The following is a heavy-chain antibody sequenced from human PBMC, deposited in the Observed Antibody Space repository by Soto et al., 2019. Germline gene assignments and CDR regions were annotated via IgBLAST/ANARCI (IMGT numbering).Heavy chain of an antibody. V-gene: IGHV1-2*02. CDR2: INPNSGGT. CDR1: GYTFTCYY. D-gene: IGHD5-18*01. Sequence: XSVKVSCKASGYTFTCYYMHWVRQAPGQGLEWMGWINPNSGGTNYAQKFQDRVTMTRDTSISTAYMELSRLRSDDTAVYYCAINHPANGYSYGYRTSYYYGMDVWGHGTTVTVSS. CDR3: AINHPANGYSYGYRTSYYYGMDV. J-gene: IGHJ6*02.